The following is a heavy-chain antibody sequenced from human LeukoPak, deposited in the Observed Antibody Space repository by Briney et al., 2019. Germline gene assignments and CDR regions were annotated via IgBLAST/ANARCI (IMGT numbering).Heavy chain of an antibody. D-gene: IGHD2-15*01. CDR2: INVGNGDT. Sequence: ASVTVSCKASGHTFINYAIHWVRQGPGQRLEWVGWINVGNGDTKYSQRFQGRVTITRDTSASTAYMELSRLRSEDTAVYYCATSEEGRWGQGTLVTVSS. CDR1: GHTFINYA. V-gene: IGHV1-3*01. J-gene: IGHJ4*02. CDR3: ATSEEGR.